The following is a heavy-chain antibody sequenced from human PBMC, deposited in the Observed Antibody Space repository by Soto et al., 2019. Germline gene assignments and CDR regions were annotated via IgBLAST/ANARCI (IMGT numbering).Heavy chain of an antibody. D-gene: IGHD3-3*01. J-gene: IGHJ6*02. CDR1: GGSVSSESHY. CDR2: IYYTGST. Sequence: SETLSLTCTVSGGSVSSESHYWSWIRQTPGKGLEWNGYIYYTGSTHYNPSLKGRVTMSVDTSRDQVSLRLRSVTRADTAVYYWAREKYDFGSGYYYYAMEVWGQGTKVTVSS. V-gene: IGHV4-61*01. CDR3: AREKYDFGSGYYYYAMEV.